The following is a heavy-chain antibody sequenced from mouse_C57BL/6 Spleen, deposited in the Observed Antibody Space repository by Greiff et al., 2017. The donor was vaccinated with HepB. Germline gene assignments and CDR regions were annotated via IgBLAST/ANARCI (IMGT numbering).Heavy chain of an antibody. CDR2: IDPETGGT. D-gene: IGHD4-1*01. Sequence: QVQLQQSGAELVRPGASVTLSCKASGYTFTDYEMHWVKQTPVHGLEWIGAIDPETGGTAYNQKFKGKAILTADKSSSTAYMELRSLTSEDSAVYNWTRMGSNYPDDWGQGTTLTVSS. J-gene: IGHJ2*01. CDR1: GYTFTDYE. V-gene: IGHV1-15*01. CDR3: TRMGSNYPDD.